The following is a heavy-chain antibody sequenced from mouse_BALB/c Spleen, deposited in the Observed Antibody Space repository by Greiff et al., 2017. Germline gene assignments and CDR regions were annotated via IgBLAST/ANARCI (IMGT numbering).Heavy chain of an antibody. CDR2: IDPYYGGT. Sequence: EVQLQQSGTVLARPGASVKMSCKASGYSFTGYNMNWVKQSNGKSLEWIGNIDPYYGGTSYNQKFKGKATLTVDKSSSTAYMQLKSLTSEDSAVYYCAREESHFDYWGQGTTLTVSS. CDR1: GYSFTGYN. CDR3: AREESHFDY. J-gene: IGHJ2*01. V-gene: IGHV1S135*01.